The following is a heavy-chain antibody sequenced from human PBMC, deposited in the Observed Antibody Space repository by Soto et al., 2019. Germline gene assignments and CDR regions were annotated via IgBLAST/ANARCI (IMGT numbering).Heavy chain of an antibody. CDR2: IWYDGSNK. CDR3: ARDQTSGTGRGYYFDY. J-gene: IGHJ4*02. CDR1: GFTFSSYG. Sequence: GGSLRLSCAASGFTFSSYGMHWVRQAPGKGLEWVAVIWYDGSNKYYADSVKGRFTISRDNSKNTLYLQMNSLRAEDTAVYYCARDQTSGTGRGYYFDYWGQGTLVTVSS. V-gene: IGHV3-33*01. D-gene: IGHD6-13*01.